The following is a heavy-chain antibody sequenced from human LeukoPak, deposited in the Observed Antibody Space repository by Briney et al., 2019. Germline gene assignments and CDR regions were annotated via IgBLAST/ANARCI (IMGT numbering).Heavy chain of an antibody. J-gene: IGHJ4*02. CDR2: ISVYNGNT. V-gene: IGHV1-18*01. CDR1: GYTFANFC. D-gene: IGHD2-2*02. CDR3: ARTCSSSSCYMVH. Sequence: GASVNVSCKASGYTFANFCITWVRQAPGQGLEWMGWISVYNGNTNYAQNLQGRVTLTTDTSTSTAYMELRSLRSDDTALYYCARTCSSSSCYMVHWGQGTLVTVSS.